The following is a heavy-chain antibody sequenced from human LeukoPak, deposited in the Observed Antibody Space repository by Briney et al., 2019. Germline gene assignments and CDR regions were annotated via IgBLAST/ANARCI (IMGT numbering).Heavy chain of an antibody. CDR3: ARDRGPPSSWYHWFDP. V-gene: IGHV4-59*01. CDR2: IYYSGDT. J-gene: IGHJ5*02. D-gene: IGHD6-13*01. CDR1: GDSISPYY. Sequence: PSETLSLTCTVSGDSISPYYWCWIRQPPGKGLEWIGYIYYSGDTTYNPSLKSRVTISVDTSKNQFSLKLSSVTAADTAVYYCARDRGPPSSWYHWFDPWGQGTLVTVSS.